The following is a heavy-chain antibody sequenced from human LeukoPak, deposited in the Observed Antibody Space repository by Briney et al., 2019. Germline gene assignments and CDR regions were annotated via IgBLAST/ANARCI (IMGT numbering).Heavy chain of an antibody. J-gene: IGHJ5*02. CDR1: GFTFSSYG. D-gene: IGHD1-26*01. Sequence: GGSLRLSCAASGFTFSSYGLSWVRQAPGKGLEWVSTVSGSGYNTYYADSVKGRFTISRDNSANTLYLQMNSLRAEDTALYYCARDLMVGATGVVWFDPWGQGTLVTVSS. V-gene: IGHV3-23*01. CDR3: ARDLMVGATGVVWFDP. CDR2: VSGSGYNT.